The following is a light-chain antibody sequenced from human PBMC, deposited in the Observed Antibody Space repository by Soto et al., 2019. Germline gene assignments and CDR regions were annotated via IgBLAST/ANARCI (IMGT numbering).Light chain of an antibody. CDR1: QSVWSSY. V-gene: IGKV3-20*01. Sequence: EIVLTQSPGTLSLSPGERATLSCRASQSVWSSYLAWYQQKPGQTPRLLIYGASSRATGNPDRFRGRGSGTDFTLTISRLEPEDFAVYYCLQYGSSPFTFGPGTKVDVK. J-gene: IGKJ3*01. CDR3: LQYGSSPFT. CDR2: GAS.